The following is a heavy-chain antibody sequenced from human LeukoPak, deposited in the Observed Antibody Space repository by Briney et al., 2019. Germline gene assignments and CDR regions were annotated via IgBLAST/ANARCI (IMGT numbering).Heavy chain of an antibody. Sequence: SETLSLTCAVYGESFSGYYWSWIRQPPGTGLEWIGEINHNGTTQYNPSLTSRVTISVDTSKNQFSLKLGSVTAADTAVYYCAREATITSLSWFDPWGQGTLVTVSS. CDR1: GESFSGYY. V-gene: IGHV4-34*01. D-gene: IGHD3-10*01. CDR3: AREATITSLSWFDP. J-gene: IGHJ5*02. CDR2: INHNGTT.